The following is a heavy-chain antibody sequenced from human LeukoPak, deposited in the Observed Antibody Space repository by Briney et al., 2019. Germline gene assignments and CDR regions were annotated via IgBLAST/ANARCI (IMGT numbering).Heavy chain of an antibody. V-gene: IGHV1-69*13. CDR2: IIPIFGTA. J-gene: IGHJ4*02. Sequence: SVKVSCKASGGTFSSYAISWVRQAPGQGLEWMGGIIPIFGTANYAQKFQGRVTITADESTSTAYMELSSLGSEDTALYYCAKDRSSGWYPTFDYWGQGTLVTVSS. CDR1: GGTFSSYA. CDR3: AKDRSSGWYPTFDY. D-gene: IGHD6-19*01.